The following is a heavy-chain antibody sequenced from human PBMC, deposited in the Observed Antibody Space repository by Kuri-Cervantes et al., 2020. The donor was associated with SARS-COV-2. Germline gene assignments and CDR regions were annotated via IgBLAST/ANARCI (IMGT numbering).Heavy chain of an antibody. Sequence: ASVKVSCKASGYTFTSYGISWVRQAPGQGFEWMGWISAYNGNTNYAQKLQGRVTMTTDTSTSTAYMELRSLRSDDTAVYYCARGRQIVVVSAARIAARLEFDYWGQGTLVTVSS. CDR1: GYTFTSYG. CDR3: ARGRQIVVVSAARIAARLEFDY. CDR2: ISAYNGNT. J-gene: IGHJ4*02. V-gene: IGHV1-18*01. D-gene: IGHD2-2*01.